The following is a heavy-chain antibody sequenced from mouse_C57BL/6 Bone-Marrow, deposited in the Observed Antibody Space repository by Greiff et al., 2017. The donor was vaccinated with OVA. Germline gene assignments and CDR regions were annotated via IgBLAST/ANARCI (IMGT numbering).Heavy chain of an antibody. CDR3: ARGRGVDHYFDY. CDR1: GYTFTDYN. D-gene: IGHD1-1*01. Sequence: VQLQQSGPELVKPGASVKISCKASGYTFTDYNMDWVKQSPGKSLEWIGDFNPNNGGTTYNQKFKGKATLTVDKSSSTAYMELRSLTSEDTAVYYCARGRGVDHYFDYWGQGTTLTVSS. V-gene: IGHV1-18*01. CDR2: FNPNNGGT. J-gene: IGHJ2*01.